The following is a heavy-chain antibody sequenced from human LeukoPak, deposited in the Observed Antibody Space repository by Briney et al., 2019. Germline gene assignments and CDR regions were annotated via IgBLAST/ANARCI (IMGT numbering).Heavy chain of an antibody. CDR2: INSDSSII. Sequence: GGSLRLSCAASGFTFSSYSMNWVRQAPGKGLEWVSYINSDSSIIYYADSVKGRFTISRDNAKNSLYLQMNSLRAEDTAVYYCARDRGCSSTSCYYQGGVYWGQGTLVTVSS. CDR3: ARDRGCSSTSCYYQGGVY. CDR1: GFTFSSYS. V-gene: IGHV3-48*04. D-gene: IGHD2-2*01. J-gene: IGHJ4*02.